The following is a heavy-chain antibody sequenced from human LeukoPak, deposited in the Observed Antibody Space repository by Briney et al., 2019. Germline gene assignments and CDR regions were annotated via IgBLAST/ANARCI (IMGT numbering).Heavy chain of an antibody. CDR2: IYSGGST. D-gene: IGHD3-16*01. J-gene: IGHJ4*02. V-gene: IGHV3-53*01. CDR3: AKDYLGGVGITGFDN. CDR1: GFTVSSNY. Sequence: GGSLRLSCAASGFTVSSNYMSWVRQAPGKGLEWVSVIYSGGSTYYADSVKGRFTISRDNSKNTLYLQMNSLRAEDTAVYHCAKDYLGGVGITGFDNWGQGTLVTVSS.